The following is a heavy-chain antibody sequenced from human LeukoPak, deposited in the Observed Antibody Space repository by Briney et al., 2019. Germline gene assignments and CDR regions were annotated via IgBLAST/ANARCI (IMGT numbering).Heavy chain of an antibody. CDR1: GFTFDDYA. Sequence: GGSLRLSCAASGFTFDDYAMHWVRQAPGKGLEWVSGISWNSGSIGYADSVKGRFTISRDNAKNSLYLQMDSLRAEDTALYYCAKSGHIRSIAAAVDYWGQGTLVTVSS. CDR2: ISWNSGSI. V-gene: IGHV3-9*01. CDR3: AKSGHIRSIAAAVDY. D-gene: IGHD6-13*01. J-gene: IGHJ4*02.